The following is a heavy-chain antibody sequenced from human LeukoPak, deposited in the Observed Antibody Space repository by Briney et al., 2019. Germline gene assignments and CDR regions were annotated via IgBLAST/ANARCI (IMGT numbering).Heavy chain of an antibody. CDR1: GGSISSYY. Sequence: PSETLSLTCTVSGGSISSYYWSWIRQPPGKGLEWIGYIYYSGSTNYNPSLKSRVTISVDTSKNQFSLKLSSVTAADTAVYYCARTPSSGATEGDYYYYGMDVWGQGTTVTVSS. J-gene: IGHJ6*02. V-gene: IGHV4-59*01. D-gene: IGHD5-12*01. CDR2: IYYSGST. CDR3: ARTPSSGATEGDYYYYGMDV.